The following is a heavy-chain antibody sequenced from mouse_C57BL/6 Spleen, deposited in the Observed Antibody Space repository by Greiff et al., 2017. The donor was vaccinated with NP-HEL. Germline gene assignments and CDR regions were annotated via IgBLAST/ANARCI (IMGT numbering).Heavy chain of an antibody. V-gene: IGHV5-17*01. J-gene: IGHJ3*01. D-gene: IGHD1-1*01. CDR3: ASDTTVVAPRFAY. CDR2: ISSGSSTI. CDR1: GFTFSDYG. Sequence: EVQLVESGGGLVKPGGSLKLSCAASGFTFSDYGMHWVRQAPEKGLEWVAYISSGSSTIYYADTVKGRFTISRDNAKNTLFLQMTSLRSEDTAMYYCASDTTVVAPRFAYWGQGTLVTVSA.